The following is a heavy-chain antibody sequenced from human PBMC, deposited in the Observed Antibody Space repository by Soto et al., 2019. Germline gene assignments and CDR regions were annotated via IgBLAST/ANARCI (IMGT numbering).Heavy chain of an antibody. J-gene: IGHJ5*02. CDR3: ARIVGSHYKWFDP. D-gene: IGHD1-26*01. V-gene: IGHV1-18*01. Sequence: ASVKVSCKASGYTFTSSGISWVRQAPGQGLEWMGWISSYNGNTNYAQNLQGRVTMTTDTSTSTAYMELRSLRSDDTAVYYCARIVGSHYKWFDPWGQGTLVTVSS. CDR2: ISSYNGNT. CDR1: GYTFTSSG.